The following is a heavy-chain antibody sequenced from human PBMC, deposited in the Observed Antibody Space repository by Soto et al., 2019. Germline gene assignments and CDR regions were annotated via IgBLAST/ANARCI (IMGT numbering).Heavy chain of an antibody. CDR1: GGSIISGGYY. CDR2: IYYSGST. Sequence: SETLSLTCTVSGGSIISGGYYWIWIRQHPGKGLEWIGYIYYSGSTYYNPSLKSRVTISVDTSKNQFSLKLSSVTAADTAVYYCARGKHDSSGYYYYGMDVWGQGTTVTVSS. D-gene: IGHD3-22*01. J-gene: IGHJ6*02. V-gene: IGHV4-31*03. CDR3: ARGKHDSSGYYYYGMDV.